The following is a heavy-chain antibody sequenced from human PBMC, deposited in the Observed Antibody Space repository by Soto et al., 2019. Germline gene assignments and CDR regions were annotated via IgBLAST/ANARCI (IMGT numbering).Heavy chain of an antibody. CDR3: ARLYSSLEWLRLGYFDY. J-gene: IGHJ4*02. V-gene: IGHV4-39*01. D-gene: IGHD5-12*01. CDR1: GDSITSVTYY. CDR2: IYYNANT. Sequence: SEALALTFTVSGDSITSVTYYWGRLRQPPGKGVEWIASIYYNANTVYTPPLSSRVTISADTAKNQVSLNLTSVTAADTAVYYCARLYSSLEWLRLGYFDYWGLGSLVTVSS.